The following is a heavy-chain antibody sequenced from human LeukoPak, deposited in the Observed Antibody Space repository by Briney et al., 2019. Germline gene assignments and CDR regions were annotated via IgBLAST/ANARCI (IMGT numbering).Heavy chain of an antibody. J-gene: IGHJ5*02. CDR2: IYSGGST. Sequence: QSGGSLRLSCAASGFTVSSNYMSWVRQAPGKGLEWVSVIYSGGSTYYADSVKGRFTISRDNSKNTLYLQMNSLRAEDTAVYYCAKSNAWDWFDPWGQGTLVTVSS. D-gene: IGHD4-11*01. CDR1: GFTVSSNY. V-gene: IGHV3-53*01. CDR3: AKSNAWDWFDP.